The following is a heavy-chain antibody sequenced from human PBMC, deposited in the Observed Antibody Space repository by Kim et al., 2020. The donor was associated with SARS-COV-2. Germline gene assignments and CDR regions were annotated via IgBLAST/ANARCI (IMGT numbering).Heavy chain of an antibody. V-gene: IGHV3-33*01. D-gene: IGHD2-2*01. CDR3: AREKVVPAATLYFDY. J-gene: IGHJ4*02. CDR1: GFTFSSYG. Sequence: GGSLRLSCAASGFTFSSYGMHWVRQAPGKGLEWVAVIWYDGSNKYYADSVKGRFTISRDNSKNTLYLQMNSLRAEDTAVYYCAREKVVPAATLYFDYWGQGTLVTVSS. CDR2: IWYDGSNK.